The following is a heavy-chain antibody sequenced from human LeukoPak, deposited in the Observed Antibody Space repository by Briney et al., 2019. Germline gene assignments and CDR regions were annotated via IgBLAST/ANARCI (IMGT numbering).Heavy chain of an antibody. J-gene: IGHJ4*02. CDR3: ARGIGSGYYYPFDY. V-gene: IGHV4-59*01. D-gene: IGHD3-22*01. CDR1: GGSISNYY. CDR2: IYYSGST. Sequence: SETLSLTCTVSGGSISNYYWSWIRQPPGKGLDWLGYIYYSGSTNYNPSLKSRVTISGDTSKNQFSLKLSSVTAADTAVYYCARGIGSGYYYPFDYWGQGTLVTVSS.